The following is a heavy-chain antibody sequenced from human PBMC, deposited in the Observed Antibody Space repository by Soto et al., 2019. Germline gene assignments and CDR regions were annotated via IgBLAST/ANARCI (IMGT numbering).Heavy chain of an antibody. CDR2: INHSGST. Sequence: SETLSLTCAVYGGSFSGYYWSWIRQLPGKGLEWIGEINHSGSTNYNPSLKSRVTISVDTSKNQFSLKLSSVTAADTAVYYCASGVAARPTLNRAFDYWGQGTLVTVSS. CDR1: GGSFSGYY. J-gene: IGHJ4*02. V-gene: IGHV4-34*01. D-gene: IGHD6-6*01. CDR3: ASGVAARPTLNRAFDY.